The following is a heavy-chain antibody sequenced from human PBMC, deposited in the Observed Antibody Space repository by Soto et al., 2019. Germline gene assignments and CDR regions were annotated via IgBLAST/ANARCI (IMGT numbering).Heavy chain of an antibody. Sequence: PSETLSLTCDVSGGSINTPYWWTWVRQSPGKGLEWIGQIYHFGTTNYNPSLKSRVTTSIDKSKNQFSLKMNSVTAADTAVYYCARGSGYQGSSLDYWGQGTLVTVSS. CDR3: ARGSGYQGSSLDY. CDR1: GGSINTPYW. V-gene: IGHV4-4*02. CDR2: IYHFGTT. J-gene: IGHJ4*02. D-gene: IGHD3-22*01.